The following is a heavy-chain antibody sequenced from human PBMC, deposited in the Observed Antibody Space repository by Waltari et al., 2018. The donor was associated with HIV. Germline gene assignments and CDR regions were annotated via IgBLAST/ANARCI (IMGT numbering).Heavy chain of an antibody. D-gene: IGHD2-15*01. Sequence: QVQLQQWGAGLLKPSETLSLTCAVYGGSFSGFYWNWFRQAPGTGPEWIGEINHSGGTNYNPSLDSRLAISIDTSKTQFSLKMGPVTASDTAVYYCARGQGYCSSANCHSGWFDPWGQGTLVTVSS. V-gene: IGHV4-34*02. J-gene: IGHJ5*02. CDR2: INHSGGT. CDR3: ARGQGYCSSANCHSGWFDP. CDR1: GGSFSGFY.